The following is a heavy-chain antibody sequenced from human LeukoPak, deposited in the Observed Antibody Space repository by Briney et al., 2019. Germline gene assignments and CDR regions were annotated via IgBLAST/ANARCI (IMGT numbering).Heavy chain of an antibody. CDR2: IYHSGST. Sequence: PSETLSLTCTVSGYSISSGYYWGWIRQPPGKGLEWIGSIYHSGSTYYNPSLKSRVTISVDTSKNQFSLKLSSVTAADTAVYYCARYGITMIVGGAFDYWGQGTLVTVSS. CDR3: ARYGITMIVGGAFDY. J-gene: IGHJ4*02. CDR1: GYSISSGYY. D-gene: IGHD3-22*01. V-gene: IGHV4-38-2*02.